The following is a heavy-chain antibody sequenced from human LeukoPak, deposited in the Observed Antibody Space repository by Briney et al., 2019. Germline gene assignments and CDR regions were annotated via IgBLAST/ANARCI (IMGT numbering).Heavy chain of an antibody. D-gene: IGHD2-8*02. CDR1: GFSFNNYA. J-gene: IGHJ4*02. Sequence: GGSLRLSCAASGFSFNNYAMNWVRQAPGKGLEWVAAISGSGGNTYYADSVKGRLTISRDNSKNTLYLQMNTLRAEDTAKYFCAKGSTATSYSHFDYWGQGNLVTVSS. CDR3: AKGSTATSYSHFDY. CDR2: ISGSGGNT. V-gene: IGHV3-23*01.